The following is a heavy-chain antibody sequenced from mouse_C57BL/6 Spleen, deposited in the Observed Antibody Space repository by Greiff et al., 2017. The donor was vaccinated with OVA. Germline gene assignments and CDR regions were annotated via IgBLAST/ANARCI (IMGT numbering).Heavy chain of an antibody. CDR3: ARRRDYDGYYFDY. CDR2: IDPSDSYT. CDR1: GYTFTSYW. J-gene: IGHJ2*01. Sequence: QVQLKQPGAELVMPGASVKLSCKASGYTFTSYWMHWVKQRPGQGLEWIGEIDPSDSYTNYNQKFKGKSTLTVDKSSSTAYMQLSSLTSEDSAVYYCARRRDYDGYYFDYWGQGTTLTVSA. D-gene: IGHD2-4*01. V-gene: IGHV1-69*01.